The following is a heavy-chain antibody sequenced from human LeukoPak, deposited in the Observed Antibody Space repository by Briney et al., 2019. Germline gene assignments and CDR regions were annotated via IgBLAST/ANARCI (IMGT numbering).Heavy chain of an antibody. J-gene: IGHJ4*02. D-gene: IGHD3-22*01. CDR3: ARVGEYYDTTPAQPPYY. Sequence: SVKVSCKASGGTFSSYAISWVRQAPGQPLEWMGGIIPIVGTANYAQKFQGRVTITADESTSTAYMELSSLRSEDTAVYYCARVGEYYDTTPAQPPYYWGQGTLVTVSS. CDR2: IIPIVGTA. V-gene: IGHV1-69*13. CDR1: GGTFSSYA.